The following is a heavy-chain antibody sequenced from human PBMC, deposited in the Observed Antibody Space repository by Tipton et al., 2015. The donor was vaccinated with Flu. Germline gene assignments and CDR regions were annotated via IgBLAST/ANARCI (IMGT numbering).Heavy chain of an antibody. CDR2: IYYSGST. Sequence: TLSLTCTVSGGSISTYYWSWIRQPPGKGLEWIGYIYYSGSTNYNPSLKSRVTISVDPSKNQFSLKLSSVTAADTAVYYCARGLRGSMDVWGQGTTVPVSS. D-gene: IGHD3-16*01. CDR3: ARGLRGSMDV. J-gene: IGHJ6*02. CDR1: GGSISTYY. V-gene: IGHV4-59*01.